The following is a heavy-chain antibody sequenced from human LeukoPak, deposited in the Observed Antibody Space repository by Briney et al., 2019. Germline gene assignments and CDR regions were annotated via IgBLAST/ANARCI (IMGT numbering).Heavy chain of an antibody. V-gene: IGHV1-8*02. Sequence: ASVKVSCKASGYTFTNYYMHWVRQSTGQGLEWMGWMNPISGDTDYAQKFQDRVTLTRDISASTAYLELSSLTSEDTAVYYCARGLPLNSWGQGTLVTVSS. J-gene: IGHJ4*02. CDR3: ARGLPLNS. CDR1: GYTFTNYY. CDR2: MNPISGDT.